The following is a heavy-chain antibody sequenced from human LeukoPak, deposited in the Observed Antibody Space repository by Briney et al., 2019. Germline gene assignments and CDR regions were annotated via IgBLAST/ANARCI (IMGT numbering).Heavy chain of an antibody. CDR3: ATQADTAMVLDY. CDR2: IYYSGST. V-gene: IGHV4-38-2*01. Sequence: GSLRLSCAVSGFAFGSEAMSWVRQPPGKGLEWIGSIYYSGSTYYNPSLKSRVTISVDTSKNQFSLKLSSVTAADTAVYYCATQADTAMVLDYWGQGTLVTVSS. J-gene: IGHJ4*02. D-gene: IGHD5-18*01. CDR1: GFAFGSEA.